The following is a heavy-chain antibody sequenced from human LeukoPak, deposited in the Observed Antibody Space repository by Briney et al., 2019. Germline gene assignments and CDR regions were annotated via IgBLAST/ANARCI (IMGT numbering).Heavy chain of an antibody. CDR1: GYTFTSYA. Sequence: ASVKVSCKASGYTFTSYAMHWVRQAPGQRLECMGWINTGNGNTKYSQKFQGRVTITRNTSASTAYMDLSSLRSEDTAVYYCARNTETAIPLPYYFDYWGQGTLVTVSS. J-gene: IGHJ4*02. D-gene: IGHD2-21*02. CDR3: ARNTETAIPLPYYFDY. V-gene: IGHV1-3*04. CDR2: INTGNGNT.